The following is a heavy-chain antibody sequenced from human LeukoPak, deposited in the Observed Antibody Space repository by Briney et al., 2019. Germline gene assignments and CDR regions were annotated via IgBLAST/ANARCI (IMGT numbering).Heavy chain of an antibody. Sequence: ASVKVSCKASGYIFTSYGITWVRQAPGQGLEWMGWINTYNGNTNYAQKLQGRVTMTTDTSTTTAYMELRSLRSDDTAVYYCARDRDSSGYYLSFDYWGQGTLVTVSS. J-gene: IGHJ4*02. D-gene: IGHD3-22*01. CDR2: INTYNGNT. CDR3: ARDRDSSGYYLSFDY. CDR1: GYIFTSYG. V-gene: IGHV1-18*01.